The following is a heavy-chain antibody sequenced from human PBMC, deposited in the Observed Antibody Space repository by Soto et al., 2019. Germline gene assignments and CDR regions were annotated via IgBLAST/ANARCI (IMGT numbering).Heavy chain of an antibody. J-gene: IGHJ6*01. CDR3: AMGDNFVTSIPHAD. V-gene: IGHV1-18*01. D-gene: IGHD3-16*01. CDR1: GYIFVNYG. Sequence: QVKLVQSGDEVMKPGSSVRVYCKSSGYIFVNYGIAWLRQPPGQGLEWMGWITPYSANTHYASQVQRRLTMTPDTSTSTLNVSLGRLITKDTAVYYFAMGDNFVTSIPHADWREGTTV. CDR2: ITPYSANT.